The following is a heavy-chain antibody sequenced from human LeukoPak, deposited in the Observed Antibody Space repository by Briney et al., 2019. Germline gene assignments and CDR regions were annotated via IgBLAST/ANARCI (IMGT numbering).Heavy chain of an antibody. CDR3: AKSRDYYGSGSYYDY. CDR1: GFTFSSYE. V-gene: IGHV3-48*03. D-gene: IGHD3-10*01. J-gene: IGHJ4*02. CDR2: ISSSGSTI. Sequence: PGGSLRLSCAASGFTFSSYEMNWVRQAPGKGLEWVSYISSSGSTIYYADSVKGRFTISRDNSKNTLYLQMNSLRAEDTAVYYCAKSRDYYGSGSYYDYWGQGTLVTVSS.